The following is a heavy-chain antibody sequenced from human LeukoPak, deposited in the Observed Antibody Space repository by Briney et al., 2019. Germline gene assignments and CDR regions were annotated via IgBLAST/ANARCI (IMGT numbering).Heavy chain of an antibody. CDR3: ARADRLHGGPYLIGP. CDR2: INPYSGGT. Sequence: AAVKVSCKTSGYSFTDYYMHWVRQAPGQGREGMGWINPYSGGTSSAQKFQGRVTMTRDTSISTVYMQVSWLTSDDTAIYYCARADRLHGGPYLIGPWGQGTLVTVSS. J-gene: IGHJ5*02. D-gene: IGHD3-16*01. CDR1: GYSFTDYY. V-gene: IGHV1-2*02.